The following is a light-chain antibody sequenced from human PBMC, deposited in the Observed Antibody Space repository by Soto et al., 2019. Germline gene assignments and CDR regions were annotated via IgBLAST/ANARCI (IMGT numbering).Light chain of an antibody. CDR2: GAS. CDR3: QLYVSSPMYT. Sequence: EIVLTPSPGTLSLSPVERATLSCRASQSVSATYLAWCQQKPGQAPRLLIYGASNRATGIPDRFTGSGSGTDFTLTISRLEPEDFAVYFCQLYVSSPMYTFGQGTKVDIK. CDR1: QSVSATY. J-gene: IGKJ2*01. V-gene: IGKV3-20*01.